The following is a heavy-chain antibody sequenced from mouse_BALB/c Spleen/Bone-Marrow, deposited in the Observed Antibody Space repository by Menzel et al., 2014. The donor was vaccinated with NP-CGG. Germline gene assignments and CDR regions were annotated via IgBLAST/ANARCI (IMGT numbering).Heavy chain of an antibody. CDR3: ARGKYGYDY. J-gene: IGHJ2*01. V-gene: IGHV5-17*02. Sequence: EVKLVESGGGLVQPGGSRTLSCAASGFTFSSFGVHWVRQAPEKGLEWVAYISSGSSTIYYADTVKGRFTISRDNPKNTLFLQMTSLRSEDTAMYYCARGKYGYDYWGQGTTLTVPS. CDR1: GFTFSSFG. D-gene: IGHD2-10*02. CDR2: ISSGSSTI.